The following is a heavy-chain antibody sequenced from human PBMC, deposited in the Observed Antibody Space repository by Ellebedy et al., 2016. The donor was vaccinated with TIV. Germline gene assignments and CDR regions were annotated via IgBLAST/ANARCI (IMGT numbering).Heavy chain of an antibody. CDR2: IHYSGTT. Sequence: MPGGSLRLSCTVSGGSISNTPSYWGWIRQPPGRGLEWIGSIHYSGTTYYSPSLKSRVALSVDTFNFQFSLSLSSLTAADTAVYYCARGNGGTGHRGNWFDPWGLGTLVTVSS. J-gene: IGHJ5*02. V-gene: IGHV4-39*01. CDR1: GGSISNTPSY. D-gene: IGHD1-14*01. CDR3: ARGNGGTGHRGNWFDP.